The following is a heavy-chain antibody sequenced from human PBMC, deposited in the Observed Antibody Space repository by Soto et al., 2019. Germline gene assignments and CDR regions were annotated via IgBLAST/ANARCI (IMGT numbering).Heavy chain of an antibody. CDR1: GDTSDSFS. CDR2: IIPMFGTG. CDR3: ARENRDDNSGWYSSSDWFDP. J-gene: IGHJ5*02. Sequence: SVKVSCKASGDTSDSFSISWVRQAPGQGLEWMGGIIPMFGTGNYAQKFQGRLTITADESTGTSYMDLKSLRSEDTAVYFCARENRDDNSGWYSSSDWFDPWGQGTLVTVSS. V-gene: IGHV1-69*13. D-gene: IGHD6-19*01.